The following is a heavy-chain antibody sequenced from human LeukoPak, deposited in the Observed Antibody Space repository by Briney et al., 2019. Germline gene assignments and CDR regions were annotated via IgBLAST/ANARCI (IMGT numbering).Heavy chain of an antibody. CDR2: ISGSGGST. CDR1: GFTFSSYA. Sequence: PGGSLRLSCAASGFTFSSYAMSWVRQAPGKGLEWVSAISGSGGSTYYADSVKGRFTISRDNSKNTLYLQMNSLRAEDTAVYYCATGDYGSGSYYSNYWGQRILVTVSS. CDR3: ATGDYGSGSYYSNY. J-gene: IGHJ4*02. V-gene: IGHV3-23*01. D-gene: IGHD3-10*01.